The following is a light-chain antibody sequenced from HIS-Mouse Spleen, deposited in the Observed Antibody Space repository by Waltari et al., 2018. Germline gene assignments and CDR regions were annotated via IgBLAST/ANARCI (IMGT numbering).Light chain of an antibody. V-gene: IGLV3-25*03. CDR1: ALPKQS. J-gene: IGLJ2*01. CDR3: QSADSSGTGV. Sequence: SYELTQPPSVSVSPGQTARIPCPGDALPKQSAYWYQQKPGQAPVLVLDKDSERPSGIPGRSAGSSSGTTVTLTISGVQAEDEADYYCQSADSSGTGVFGGGTKLTVL. CDR2: KDS.